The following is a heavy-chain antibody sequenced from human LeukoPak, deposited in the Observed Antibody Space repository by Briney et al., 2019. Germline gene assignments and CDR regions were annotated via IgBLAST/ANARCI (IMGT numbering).Heavy chain of an antibody. CDR1: GFTFSSYG. CDR2: ISYDGSNK. D-gene: IGHD5-12*01. V-gene: IGHV3-30*18. Sequence: PGRSLRLSCAASGFTFSSYGMHWVRQAPGKGLEWVAVISYDGSNKYYADSVKGRFTISRDNSKNTLYLQMNSLRAEDTAVYYCAKGTGRGYDRYYYYVMDVWGQGTTVTVSS. J-gene: IGHJ6*02. CDR3: AKGTGRGYDRYYYYVMDV.